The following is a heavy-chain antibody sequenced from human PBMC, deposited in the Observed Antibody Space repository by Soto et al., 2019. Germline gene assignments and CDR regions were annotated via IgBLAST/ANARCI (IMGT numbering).Heavy chain of an antibody. Sequence: SETLSLTCAVSGGSISSSNWWSWVRQPPGKGLEWIGEIYHSGSTNYNPSLKSRVTISVDKSKNQFSLKLSSVTAADTAVYYCARGPGAAGTFYYYGMDVWGQGTTVTVSS. CDR3: ARGPGAAGTFYYYGMDV. J-gene: IGHJ6*02. V-gene: IGHV4-4*02. CDR2: IYHSGST. CDR1: GGSISSSNW. D-gene: IGHD6-13*01.